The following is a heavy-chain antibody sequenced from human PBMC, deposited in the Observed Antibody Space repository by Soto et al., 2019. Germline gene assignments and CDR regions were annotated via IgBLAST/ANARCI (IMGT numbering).Heavy chain of an antibody. Sequence: QLQLQESGPGLVKPSETLSLTCTVSGGSISSSSYYWGWIRQPPGKGLEWIGSIYYSGSTYYNPSLKGRVTISVEKSKNPFSLKPGPLAGADKALEYCARVEVRRGWYFGYWGQGTLVTVSS. D-gene: IGHD6-19*01. CDR3: ARVEVRRGWYFGY. CDR2: IYYSGST. J-gene: IGHJ4*02. CDR1: GGSISSSSYY. V-gene: IGHV4-39*01.